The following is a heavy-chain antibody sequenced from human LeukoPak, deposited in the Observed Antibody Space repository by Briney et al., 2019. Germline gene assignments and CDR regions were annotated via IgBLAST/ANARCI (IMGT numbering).Heavy chain of an antibody. CDR3: ARAKITAADIDRPFDP. V-gene: IGHV4-59*01. J-gene: IGHJ5*02. CDR1: GGSISTYC. CDR2: IYYSGRT. Sequence: SETLSLTCTVSGGSISTYCWSWIRQPPGKGLEWIGYIYYSGRTNYNPSLKSRVTISVDTSKNQFSLKLSSVTAADTALYYCARAKITAADIDRPFDPWGQGTLVTVSS. D-gene: IGHD6-13*01.